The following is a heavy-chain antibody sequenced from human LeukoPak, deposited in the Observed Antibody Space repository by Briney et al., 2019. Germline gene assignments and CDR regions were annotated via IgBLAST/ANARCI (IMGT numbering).Heavy chain of an antibody. D-gene: IGHD3-22*01. Sequence: GESLKISCKGSGYSFTSYWIGWVRQMPGKGLEWMGIIYPGDSDTRYSPSFQGQVTISADNSISTAYLQWSSLKASDTAMYYCARLAYYYDSSGYRGVYYFDYWGQGTLVTVSS. J-gene: IGHJ4*02. CDR2: IYPGDSDT. CDR1: GYSFTSYW. CDR3: ARLAYYYDSSGYRGVYYFDY. V-gene: IGHV5-51*01.